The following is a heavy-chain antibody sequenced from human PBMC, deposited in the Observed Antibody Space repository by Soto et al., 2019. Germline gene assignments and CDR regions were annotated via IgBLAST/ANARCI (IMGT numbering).Heavy chain of an antibody. J-gene: IGHJ4*02. V-gene: IGHV1-46*01. Sequence: QVQLVQSGAEVKKPGASVKVSWKASGYTFTTYWVHWMRQAPGQGLEWMGLIKPSGGSTIYAQKFQGRVTLTRDTSTSTVYMDLSSLRFDDTAVYYCARLEGGTATMSDWGQGTLVTVSS. CDR1: GYTFTTYW. CDR3: ARLEGGTATMSD. CDR2: IKPSGGST. D-gene: IGHD6-25*01.